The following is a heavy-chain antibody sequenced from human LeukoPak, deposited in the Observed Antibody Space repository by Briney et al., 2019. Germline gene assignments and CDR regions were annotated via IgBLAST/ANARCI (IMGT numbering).Heavy chain of an antibody. V-gene: IGHV4-59*12. Sequence: NTSETLSLTCTVSGGSISSYYWSWIRQPPGKGLEWIGYIYYSGSTNYNPSLKSRVTISVDTSKNQFSLKLSSVTAADTAVYYCARGVYGYSYRATRWFDPWGQGTLVTVSS. D-gene: IGHD5-18*01. CDR1: GGSISSYY. CDR3: ARGVYGYSYRATRWFDP. J-gene: IGHJ5*02. CDR2: IYYSGST.